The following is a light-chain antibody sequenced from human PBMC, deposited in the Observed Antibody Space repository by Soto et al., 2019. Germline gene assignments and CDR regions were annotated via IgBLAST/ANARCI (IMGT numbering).Light chain of an antibody. CDR1: QSVSSY. V-gene: IGKV3-11*01. CDR2: DAS. J-gene: IGKJ4*01. Sequence: EVVLTQSPATLSLSPGERATLSCRASQSVSSYLAWYKQKPGQAPXXLIYDASNRATGIPARLSGSGSGTDFTLTISSLEPEDFAVYYCQQRSNWLTFGGGTKVDIK. CDR3: QQRSNWLT.